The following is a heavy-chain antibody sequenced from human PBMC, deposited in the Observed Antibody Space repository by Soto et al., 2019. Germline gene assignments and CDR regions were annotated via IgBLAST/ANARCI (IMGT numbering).Heavy chain of an antibody. CDR3: ASRDYYDSSGYYDWYFDL. CDR2: IYYSGST. D-gene: IGHD3-22*01. J-gene: IGHJ2*01. Sequence: QVQLQESGPGLVKPSQTLSLTCTVSGGSISSGDYYWSWIRQPPGKGLEWIGYIYYSGSTYYNPSLKIRVTISVDTSKNQFSLKLSSVTAADTAVYYCASRDYYDSSGYYDWYFDLWGRGTLVTVSS. V-gene: IGHV4-30-4*01. CDR1: GGSISSGDYY.